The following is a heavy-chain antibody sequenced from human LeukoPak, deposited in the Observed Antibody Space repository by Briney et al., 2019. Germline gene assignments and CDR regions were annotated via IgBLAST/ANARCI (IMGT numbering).Heavy chain of an antibody. D-gene: IGHD6-6*01. CDR2: INPSGDTT. CDR1: GYALLRYD. V-gene: IGHV1-46*01. Sequence: ASVKISFQASGYALLRYDLYWVGQPPGQGLEWMGIINPSGDTTTYAQKFKGRITMTRDTFTGTVYMEVNSLRSEDTAVYYCARVGGVRYFYYRDVWGKGTTVSVSS. J-gene: IGHJ6*03. CDR3: ARVGGVRYFYYRDV.